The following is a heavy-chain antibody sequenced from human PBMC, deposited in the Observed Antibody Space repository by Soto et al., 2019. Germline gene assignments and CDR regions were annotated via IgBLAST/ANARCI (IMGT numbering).Heavy chain of an antibody. CDR3: ASLATCGGDCYKVDY. D-gene: IGHD2-21*02. J-gene: IGHJ4*02. CDR1: GDSITSIYH. Sequence: SETLSLTCAVSGDSITSIYHWAWIRQPPGRGLEWVASIYHTGTTYYNPSLKSRVTISVDTSKNQFSLKLSSVTAADTAVYYCASLATCGGDCYKVDYWGQGTPLTVSS. CDR2: IYHTGTT. V-gene: IGHV4-38-2*01.